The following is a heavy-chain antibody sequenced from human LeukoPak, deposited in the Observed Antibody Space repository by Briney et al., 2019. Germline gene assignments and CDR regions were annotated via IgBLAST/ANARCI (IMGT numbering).Heavy chain of an antibody. CDR2: IYSGGST. Sequence: GGSLRLSCAASGFXVSSNYISWVRQAPGKGLEWVSVIYSGGSTYYADSVKGRFTISRDNSKNTLYLQMNSLRAEDTAVYYCARDRDSSDWSFDYWGQGTLVTVSS. V-gene: IGHV3-66*01. CDR1: GFXVSSNY. CDR3: ARDRDSSDWSFDY. J-gene: IGHJ4*02. D-gene: IGHD6-19*01.